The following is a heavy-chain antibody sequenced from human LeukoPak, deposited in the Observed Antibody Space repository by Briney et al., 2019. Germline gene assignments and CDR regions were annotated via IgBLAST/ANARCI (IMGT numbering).Heavy chain of an antibody. V-gene: IGHV3-9*01. J-gene: IGHJ4*02. Sequence: PGGSLRLSCAASGFTFDDYAMHWVRQAPGKGLEWVSGISWNSGSIGYADSVKGRFTISRDNARNSLYLQMNSLRAEDTAVYYCARGPAYCGDDCYSVDYWGQGTLVTVSS. CDR3: ARGPAYCGDDCYSVDY. CDR2: ISWNSGSI. D-gene: IGHD2-21*01. CDR1: GFTFDDYA.